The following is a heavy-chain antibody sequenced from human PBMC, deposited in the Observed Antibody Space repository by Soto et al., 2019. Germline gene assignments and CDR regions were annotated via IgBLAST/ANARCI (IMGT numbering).Heavy chain of an antibody. CDR1: GGSFSGYY. J-gene: IGHJ5*02. CDR2: INHSGST. CDR3: ARDLRFGAESWFDH. V-gene: IGHV4-34*01. D-gene: IGHD3-10*01. Sequence: SETLSLTCAVYGGSFSGYYWSWIRQPPGKGLEWIGEINHSGSTNYNPSLKSRVTISVDTSKNQFSLKLSSVTAADTAVYYCARDLRFGAESWFDHLGQGTLVT.